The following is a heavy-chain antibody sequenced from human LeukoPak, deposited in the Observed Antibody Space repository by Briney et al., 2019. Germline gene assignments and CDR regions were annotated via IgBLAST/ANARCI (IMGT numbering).Heavy chain of an antibody. J-gene: IGHJ4*02. CDR2: INPSGGST. CDR3: ARGGKGNADGYNQALNY. V-gene: IGHV1-46*01. CDR1: GYTFTNYY. Sequence: ASVKVSCEASGYTFTNYYIHWVRQAPGQGPEWMGIINPSGGSTSYAQKFQGRVTMTRDTSTSTVYMELSSLRSEDTAVYYCARGGKGNADGYNQALNYWGQGTLVTVSS. D-gene: IGHD5-24*01.